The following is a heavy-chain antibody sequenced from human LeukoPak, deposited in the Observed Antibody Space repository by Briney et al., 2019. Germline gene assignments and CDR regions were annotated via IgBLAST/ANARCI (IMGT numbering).Heavy chain of an antibody. V-gene: IGHV4-4*02. J-gene: IGHJ4*02. D-gene: IGHD2-21*02. CDR2: IYHSRST. CDR3: ARGCGGDCYSNYFDY. Sequence: SETLSLTCAVSGGSISSNNWWSWVRQPPGKGLEWIGEIYHSRSTNYNPSLKSRVTISVDTSKNQFSLKLSSVTAADTAVYYCARGCGGDCYSNYFDYWGQGTLVTVSS. CDR1: GGSISSNNW.